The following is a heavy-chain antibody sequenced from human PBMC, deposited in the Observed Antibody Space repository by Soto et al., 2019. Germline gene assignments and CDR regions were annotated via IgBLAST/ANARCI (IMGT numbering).Heavy chain of an antibody. CDR3: ASRIWGAVTPFDY. J-gene: IGHJ4*02. V-gene: IGHV1-69*01. D-gene: IGHD3-16*01. Sequence: QVQLVQSGAEVKKPGSSVKVSCKASGGTFSSYAISWVRQAPGQGLEWKGGIIPIFGTANYAQKFQGRVTIPADESTSTAYMELSSLRSEDTAVYYCASRIWGAVTPFDYWGQGTLVTVSS. CDR1: GGTFSSYA. CDR2: IIPIFGTA.